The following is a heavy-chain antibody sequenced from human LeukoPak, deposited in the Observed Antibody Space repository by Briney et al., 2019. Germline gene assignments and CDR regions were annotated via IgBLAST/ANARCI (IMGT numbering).Heavy chain of an antibody. CDR2: LNWNGAST. CDR3: ARDDRGYCSGGSCYHFDY. J-gene: IGHJ4*02. V-gene: IGHV3-20*04. CDR1: GFTFDDYG. D-gene: IGHD2-15*01. Sequence: GGSLRLSCAASGFTFDDYGLSWVRQVPGKGLEWVSGLNWNGASTGYADSVKGRFTISRDNAKNSLYLQMNSLRAEDTAVYYCARDDRGYCSGGSCYHFDYWGQGTLVTVSS.